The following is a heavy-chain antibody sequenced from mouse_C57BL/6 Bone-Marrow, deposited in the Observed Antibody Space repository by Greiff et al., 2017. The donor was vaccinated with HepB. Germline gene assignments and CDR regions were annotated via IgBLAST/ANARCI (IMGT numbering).Heavy chain of an antibody. J-gene: IGHJ2*01. D-gene: IGHD1-1*01. CDR3: ARESYYYGSSYNYFDY. CDR1: GYAFSSYW. V-gene: IGHV1-80*01. CDR2: IYPGDGDT. Sequence: QVQLKQSGAELVKPGASVKISCKASGYAFSSYWMNWVKQRPGKGLEWIGQIYPGDGDTNYNGKFKGKATLTADKSSSTAYMQLSSLTSEDSAVYFCARESYYYGSSYNYFDYWGQGTTLTVSS.